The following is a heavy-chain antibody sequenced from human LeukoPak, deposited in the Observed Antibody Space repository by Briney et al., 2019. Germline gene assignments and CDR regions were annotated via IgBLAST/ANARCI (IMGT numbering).Heavy chain of an antibody. Sequence: PSETLSLTCAVYGGSFSGYYWSWIRQPPGKGLEWIGEINHSGSTNYNPSLKSRVTISVDTSKNQFSLKLSSLTAVDTAVYFCASGAADGYNFGFDYWGQGTLAAVSS. D-gene: IGHD5-24*01. CDR2: INHSGST. J-gene: IGHJ4*02. V-gene: IGHV4-34*01. CDR1: GGSFSGYY. CDR3: ASGAADGYNFGFDY.